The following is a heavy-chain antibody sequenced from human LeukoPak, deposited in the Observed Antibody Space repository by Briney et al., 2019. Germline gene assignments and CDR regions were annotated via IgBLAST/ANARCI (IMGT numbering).Heavy chain of an antibody. J-gene: IGHJ4*02. CDR1: GFTFSSYW. D-gene: IGHD5-18*01. CDR3: ARVQRGYSYGPDY. V-gene: IGHV3-74*01. Sequence: GGSLRLSCAASGFTFSSYWMHWVRQAPGKGLVWVSRINSDGSSTSYADSVKGRFTISRDNAKNTLYLQMNSLRAEDTAVYYCARVQRGYSYGPDYWGQGTLVTVSS. CDR2: INSDGSST.